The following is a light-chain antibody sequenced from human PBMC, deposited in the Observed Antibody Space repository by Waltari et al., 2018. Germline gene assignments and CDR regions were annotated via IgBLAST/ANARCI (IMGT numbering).Light chain of an antibody. CDR1: TSDVGSYDL. V-gene: IGLV2-23*02. CDR3: CSYAGRGTYV. Sequence: QSALTQPASVSGTPGQSITLSCSGTTSDVGSYDLFSWYQQHPGEAPKLLICEVFKRPPDTSSRFSGAKSGSTASLTISGLQPEDEADYYCCSYAGRGTYVFGSGTKVTVL. J-gene: IGLJ1*01. CDR2: EVF.